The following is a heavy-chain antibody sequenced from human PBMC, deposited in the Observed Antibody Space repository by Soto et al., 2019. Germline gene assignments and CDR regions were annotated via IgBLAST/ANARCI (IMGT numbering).Heavy chain of an antibody. CDR2: IYYSGST. CDR1: GGSISTGGYY. J-gene: IGHJ4*02. CDR3: ARGLSVPLFDN. V-gene: IGHV4-31*03. D-gene: IGHD4-17*01. Sequence: QVQLQESGPGLVKPSQTLSLTCTVSGGSISTGGYYWTWIRQHPGKGLEWIGYIYYSGSTCYNPSLKSRVTVSVDTSKSQFSLKLSSVTAADTAVYYCARGLSVPLFDNWGQGTLVTVSS.